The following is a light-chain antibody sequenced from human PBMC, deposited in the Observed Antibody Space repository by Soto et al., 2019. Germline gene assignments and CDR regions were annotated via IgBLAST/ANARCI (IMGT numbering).Light chain of an antibody. CDR3: QQYSSFPHT. Sequence: DIPMTQSPSTLSASVGDRVTITCRASQSIGGWFAWYQQRPGKAPRLLIFDASTVESGVPSRFSGSRSGTKFTLAISSLQPEDFATYYCQQYSSFPHTFGGGTKLEIK. J-gene: IGKJ2*01. V-gene: IGKV1-5*01. CDR2: DAS. CDR1: QSIGGW.